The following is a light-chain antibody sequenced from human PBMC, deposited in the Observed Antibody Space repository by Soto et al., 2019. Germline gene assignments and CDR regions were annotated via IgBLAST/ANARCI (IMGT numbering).Light chain of an antibody. V-gene: IGLV2-23*01. CDR1: SSDIGSYNL. J-gene: IGLJ1*01. CDR3: CSYAGSSTFV. Sequence: QSALTQPASVSGSPGQSIAISCTGTSSDIGSYNLVSWYQQHPGKAPKLIVYEGSKGPSGVSDRFSGSKSGNTASLTISGLQAEDEADYYCCSYAGSSTFVFGTGTKLTGL. CDR2: EGS.